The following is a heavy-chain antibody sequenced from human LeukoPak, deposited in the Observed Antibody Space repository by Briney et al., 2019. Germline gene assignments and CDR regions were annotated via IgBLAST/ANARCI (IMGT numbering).Heavy chain of an antibody. CDR1: GGSFSGYY. J-gene: IGHJ4*02. V-gene: IGHV4-34*01. D-gene: IGHD3-3*01. Sequence: SETLSLTCAVYGGSFSGYYWSWIRQPPGKGLEWIGEINHSGSTNYNPSLKSRVTISVDTSKNQFSLKLSSVTAADTAVHYCARGSPFFPFDYWGREPWSPSPQ. CDR2: INHSGST. CDR3: ARGSPFFPFDY.